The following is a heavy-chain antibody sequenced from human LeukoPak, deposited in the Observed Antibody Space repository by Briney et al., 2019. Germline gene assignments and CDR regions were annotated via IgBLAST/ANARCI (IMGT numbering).Heavy chain of an antibody. CDR2: INHSGST. V-gene: IGHV4-34*01. D-gene: IGHD2-21*02. J-gene: IGHJ4*02. CDR1: GGSFSGYY. Sequence: SETLSLTCAVYGGSFSGYYWSWIRQPPGKGLEWIGEINHSGSTNYNPSLRSRVTMSVDTSKNQFSLKLSSVTAADTAVYYCARVSYCGGDCYLDYWGQGTLVTVSS. CDR3: ARVSYCGGDCYLDY.